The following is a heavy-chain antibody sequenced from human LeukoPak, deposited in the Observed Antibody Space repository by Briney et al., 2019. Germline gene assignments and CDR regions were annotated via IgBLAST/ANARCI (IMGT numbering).Heavy chain of an antibody. V-gene: IGHV4-39*07. J-gene: IGHJ4*02. CDR3: ARVFDS. Sequence: SQTLSLTCTVSGGSVSTSDYYWGWIRQSPVKGLEWIGDVFYTGKTNYNPSLRGRATISIDTSKNQFSLKLTYVTAADSAVYYCARVFDSWGQRTLVTVSS. CDR2: VFYTGKT. CDR1: GGSVSTSDYY.